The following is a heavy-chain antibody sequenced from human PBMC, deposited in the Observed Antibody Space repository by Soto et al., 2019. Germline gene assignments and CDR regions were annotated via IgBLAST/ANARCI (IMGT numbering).Heavy chain of an antibody. D-gene: IGHD6-6*01. CDR3: ARQLVRGYYYYGMDV. V-gene: IGHV4-31*03. Sequence: SETLSLTCTVSGGSISSGGYYWSWIRQHPGKGLEWIGYIYYSGSTYYNPSLKSRVTISVGTSKNQFSLKLSSVTAADTAVYYCARQLVRGYYYYGMDVWGQGTTVTVSS. J-gene: IGHJ6*02. CDR1: GGSISSGGYY. CDR2: IYYSGST.